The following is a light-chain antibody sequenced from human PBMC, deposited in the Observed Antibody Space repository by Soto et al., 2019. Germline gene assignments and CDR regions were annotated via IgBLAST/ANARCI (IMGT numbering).Light chain of an antibody. CDR3: SSYTRSXTYV. Sequence: QSVLTQPASVSGSPGQSITISCTGTSSDVGGYNYVSWYQQHPGKAPKLMIYDVSNRPSGVSNRFSGSKSGNTASLTISWXXXXDEXDXYCSSYTRSXTYVFGTGTKVTVL. V-gene: IGLV2-14*03. J-gene: IGLJ1*01. CDR1: SSDVGGYNY. CDR2: DVS.